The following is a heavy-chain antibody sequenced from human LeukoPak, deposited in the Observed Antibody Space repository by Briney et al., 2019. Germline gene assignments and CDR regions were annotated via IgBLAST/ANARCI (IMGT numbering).Heavy chain of an antibody. CDR3: AKNRETDNVWTFDL. V-gene: IGHV3-23*01. CDR2: IPGGDTR. J-gene: IGHJ3*01. CDR1: GFTFSRYT. Sequence: GGSLRLSCVASGFTFSRYTINWIRQAPGRGLEWVSAIPGGDTRYYADSVWGRFTVTRDNAKNIVYLQMGNLRPEDTAIYFCAKNRETDNVWTFDLWGRGTMVTVSS. D-gene: IGHD3-16*01.